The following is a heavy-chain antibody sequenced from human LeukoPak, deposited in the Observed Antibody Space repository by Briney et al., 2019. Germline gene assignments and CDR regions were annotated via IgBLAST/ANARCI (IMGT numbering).Heavy chain of an antibody. CDR3: AKWGDYDVLTGYYVSDY. J-gene: IGHJ4*02. D-gene: IGHD3-9*01. Sequence: GASLRLSCAASGFTFSNYAMSWVRQAPGKGLEWVSAITGSGSGIYYADSMKSRFTISRDNSKNTLYLQINSLRAEDTAVYYCAKWGDYDVLTGYYVSDYWGQGILVTVSS. CDR1: GFTFSNYA. CDR2: ITGSGSGI. V-gene: IGHV3-23*01.